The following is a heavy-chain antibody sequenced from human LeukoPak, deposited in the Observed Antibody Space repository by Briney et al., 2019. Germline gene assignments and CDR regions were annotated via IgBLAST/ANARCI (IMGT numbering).Heavy chain of an antibody. CDR1: GASISSDY. CDR2: IHDSGST. J-gene: IGHJ4*02. CDR3: ARYNWNIPFYFDY. V-gene: IGHV4-59*01. Sequence: SETLSLTCNVSGASISSDYWSWIRQSPGKGLEWIGYIHDSGSTNYNPSLKSRVTMSVDASKTQFSLRLTPVTPADTAVYYCARYNWNIPFYFDYWGLGTLVTVSS. D-gene: IGHD1/OR15-1a*01.